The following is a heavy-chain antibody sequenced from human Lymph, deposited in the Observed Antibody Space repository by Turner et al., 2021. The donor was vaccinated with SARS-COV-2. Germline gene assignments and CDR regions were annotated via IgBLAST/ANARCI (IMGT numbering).Heavy chain of an antibody. CDR3: ARGSGSYLSAFDI. J-gene: IGHJ3*02. V-gene: IGHV3-30*04. Sequence: QVQLVESWGGVVQPGRSLRLSCAASGFTFSTYAIHWVRQAPGKGLEWVAVISYDGFNKYYSDSVKGQFTISRDNSKNTLYLQMSSLRAEDTAVYYCARGSGSYLSAFDIWGQGTMVTVSS. D-gene: IGHD1-26*01. CDR1: GFTFSTYA. CDR2: ISYDGFNK.